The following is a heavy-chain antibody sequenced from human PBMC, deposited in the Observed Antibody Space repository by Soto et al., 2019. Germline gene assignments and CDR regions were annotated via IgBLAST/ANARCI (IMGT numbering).Heavy chain of an antibody. J-gene: IGHJ4*02. V-gene: IGHV1-69*13. D-gene: IGHD2-15*01. Sequence: SVKVSCKASGGTFSSYAISWVRQAPGQGLEWMGGIIPIFGTANYAQKFQGRVTITADESTSTAYMELSSLRSEDTAVYYCARGFWGNGGNLDYWGQGTPVTVSS. CDR2: IIPIFGTA. CDR1: GGTFSSYA. CDR3: ARGFWGNGGNLDY.